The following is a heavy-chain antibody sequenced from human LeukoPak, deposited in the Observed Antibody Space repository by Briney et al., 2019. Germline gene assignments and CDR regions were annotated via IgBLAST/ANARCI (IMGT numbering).Heavy chain of an antibody. CDR2: IYSGVRT. CDR1: GFTVSTNY. D-gene: IGHD6-13*01. J-gene: IGHJ6*02. CDR3: ARPWGSSGNQEAFNYYYYGMDV. V-gene: IGHV3-53*01. Sequence: PGGSLRLSCVASGFTVSTNYMSWVRQAPGKGLQWVSVIYSGVRTYYADSVKGRFTISRDNSKNTLYLQMNSLGAEDTAVYYCARPWGSSGNQEAFNYYYYGMDVWGQGTTVTVSS.